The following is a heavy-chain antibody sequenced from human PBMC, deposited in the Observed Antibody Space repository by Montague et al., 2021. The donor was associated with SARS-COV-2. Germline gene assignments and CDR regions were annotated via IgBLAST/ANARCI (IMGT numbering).Heavy chain of an antibody. CDR3: ARVHFVSSGWYPDAFDI. Sequence: TLSLTCTVSGASINSGGYYWSWIRQHPGKGLEWIGYIYYSGSTYYNSSLKSRLTISVDTSKNQFSLKLSSVTAADTAVYYCARVHFVSSGWYPDAFDIWGQGTMVTVSS. J-gene: IGHJ3*02. CDR2: IYYSGST. V-gene: IGHV4-31*03. CDR1: GASINSGGYY. D-gene: IGHD6-19*01.